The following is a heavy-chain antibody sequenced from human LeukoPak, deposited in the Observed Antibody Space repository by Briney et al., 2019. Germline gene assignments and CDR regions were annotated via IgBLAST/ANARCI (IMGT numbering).Heavy chain of an antibody. J-gene: IGHJ6*03. CDR2: IDYSGST. CDR1: GASMSNYY. D-gene: IGHD2-15*01. CDR3: ARDRGVVVAEYYMDV. V-gene: IGHV4-59*01. Sequence: SETLSLTCTVSGASMSNYYWSWIRQSPAKGLEWIGYIDYSGSTNYNPSLKSRVTISVDTSKNQFSLKLSSVTAADTAVYYCARDRGVVVAEYYMDVWGKGTTVTVSS.